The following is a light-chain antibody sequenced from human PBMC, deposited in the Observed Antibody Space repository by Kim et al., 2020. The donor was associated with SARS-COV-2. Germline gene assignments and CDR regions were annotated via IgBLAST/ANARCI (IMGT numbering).Light chain of an antibody. CDR2: TDS. CDR3: QVWDSSNDWV. V-gene: IGLV3-9*01. J-gene: IGLJ3*02. Sequence: VALGQTARSTCGANSIGSKKVHWYQHKPGQAHVLVIYTDSRRPSGIPERFSGSNSGNTATLTISRAQAGDEADYYCQVWDSSNDWVFGGGTQLTVL. CDR1: SIGSKK.